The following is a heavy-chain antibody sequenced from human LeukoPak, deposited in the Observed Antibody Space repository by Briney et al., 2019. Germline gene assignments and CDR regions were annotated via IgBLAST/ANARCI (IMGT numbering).Heavy chain of an antibody. J-gene: IGHJ3*02. D-gene: IGHD2-2*01. Sequence: GGSLRLSCAASGFTFSSHEMNWVRQAPGKGLEWVSYISSSGSTKYYADSVKGRFIISRDSAKNSLYLQMNSLRAEDTAAYYCARGGYCSTTICYVLNAFDIWGQGTMVTVSS. CDR3: ARGGYCSTTICYVLNAFDI. V-gene: IGHV3-48*03. CDR1: GFTFSSHE. CDR2: ISSSGSTK.